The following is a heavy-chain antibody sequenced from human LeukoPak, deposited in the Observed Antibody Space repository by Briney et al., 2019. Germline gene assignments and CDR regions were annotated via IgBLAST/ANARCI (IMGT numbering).Heavy chain of an antibody. Sequence: PSETLSLTCTVSGGSISSGSYYWSWIRQPAGKGLEWIGRIYTSGSTNYNPSLKSRVTISVDTSKNQFSLKLSSVTAADTAVYYCAGDYCSSTSCYTDWFDPWGQGTLVTVSS. V-gene: IGHV4-61*02. CDR3: AGDYCSSTSCYTDWFDP. D-gene: IGHD2-2*02. J-gene: IGHJ5*02. CDR2: IYTSGST. CDR1: GGSISSGSYY.